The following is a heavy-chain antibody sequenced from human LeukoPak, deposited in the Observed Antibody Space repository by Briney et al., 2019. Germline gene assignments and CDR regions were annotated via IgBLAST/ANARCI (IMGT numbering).Heavy chain of an antibody. J-gene: IGHJ4*02. Sequence: GGSLRLSCAASGFTFSSYAMSWVRQAPGKGLEWVSAVSGSGGSTYYADSVKGRFTISRDNSKNTLFLQMNSLRAEDTAVYYCAKDLGSVVTLPSLDYWGQGTLVAVSS. V-gene: IGHV3-23*01. CDR1: GFTFSSYA. CDR3: AKDLGSVVTLPSLDY. CDR2: VSGSGGST. D-gene: IGHD4-23*01.